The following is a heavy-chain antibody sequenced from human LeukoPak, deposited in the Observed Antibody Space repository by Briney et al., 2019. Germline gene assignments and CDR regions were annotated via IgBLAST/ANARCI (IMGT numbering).Heavy chain of an antibody. CDR3: AKSPGGYYDSRGDPFDY. CDR2: ISGSGGST. J-gene: IGHJ4*02. Sequence: PGGSLRLSCAASGFTFSNYAMSWVRQAPGKGLEWVSGISGSGGSTYQADSVKGRFTISRDNSKNTLYLQMNSLRAEDTAVYYCAKSPGGYYDSRGDPFDYWGQGTLVTVSS. D-gene: IGHD3-22*01. CDR1: GFTFSNYA. V-gene: IGHV3-23*01.